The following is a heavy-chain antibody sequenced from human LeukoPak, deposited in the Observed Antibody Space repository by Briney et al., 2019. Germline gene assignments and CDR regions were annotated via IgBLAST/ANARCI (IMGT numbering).Heavy chain of an antibody. Sequence: GGSLRLSCAASGFTFRSYGMHWVRQAPGKGLEWVAVISYDGSNKYYADSVKGRFTISRDNSKNTLYLQMNSLRAEDTAVYYCARDGGYSSSWYYFDYWGQGTLVTVSS. V-gene: IGHV3-30*03. CDR3: ARDGGYSSSWYYFDY. D-gene: IGHD6-13*01. CDR1: GFTFRSYG. J-gene: IGHJ4*02. CDR2: ISYDGSNK.